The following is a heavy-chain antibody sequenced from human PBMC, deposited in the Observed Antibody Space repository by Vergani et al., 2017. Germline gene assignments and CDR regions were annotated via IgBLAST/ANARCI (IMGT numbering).Heavy chain of an antibody. V-gene: IGHV3-23*01. Sequence: EVQLLESGGDLVQPGGSLRLSCAASGFTFNHYAMNWVRQAPGKGLEWVSGISVSGGSTYYAGSVKGRFTISRDSSKNTLYLQMNSLSAGDTAVYYCAKANPRNSGYDYLYYYHAMDVWGQGTTVTVSS. CDR1: GFTFNHYA. CDR2: ISVSGGST. D-gene: IGHD5-12*01. CDR3: AKANPRNSGYDYLYYYHAMDV. J-gene: IGHJ6*02.